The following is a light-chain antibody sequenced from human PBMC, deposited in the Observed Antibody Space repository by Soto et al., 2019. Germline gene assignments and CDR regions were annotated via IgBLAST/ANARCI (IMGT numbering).Light chain of an antibody. CDR1: SSDVGGYNY. CDR3: SSYTSSSTFYV. J-gene: IGLJ1*01. V-gene: IGLV2-14*01. Sequence: QSVLTEPASVSGSPGQSMTNSCTGTSSDVGGYNYVSWYQQHPGKAPKLMIYDVSNRPSGVSNRFSGSKSGNTASLTISGLQAEDEADYYCSSYTSSSTFYVFGTGTKVTVL. CDR2: DVS.